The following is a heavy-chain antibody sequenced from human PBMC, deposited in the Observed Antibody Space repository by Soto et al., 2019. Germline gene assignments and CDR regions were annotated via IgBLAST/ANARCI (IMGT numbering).Heavy chain of an antibody. CDR2: ISGSGGST. V-gene: IGHV3-23*01. Sequence: EVQLLESGGGLVQPGGSLRLSCAASGLTFSSYAMSWVRQAPGKGLGWVSAISGSGGSTYYADSVKGRFTISRDNSKNTLYLQMNSLRAEDTAVYYCAKDAVLLWFGGGGYFDYWGQGTLVTVSS. D-gene: IGHD3-10*01. J-gene: IGHJ4*02. CDR3: AKDAVLLWFGGGGYFDY. CDR1: GLTFSSYA.